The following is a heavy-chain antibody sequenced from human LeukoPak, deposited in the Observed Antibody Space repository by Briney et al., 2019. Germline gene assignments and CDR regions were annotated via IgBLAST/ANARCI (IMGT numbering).Heavy chain of an antibody. D-gene: IGHD1-26*01. CDR3: ARVAYSGNYYWSSDV. Sequence: PGGSLRLSCAASGFTFSSYGMHWVRQAPGKGLEWVAFIRYDGSNKYYADSVKGRFTISRDNSKNTLYLQMNSLRSEDTAVYYCARVAYSGNYYWSSDVWGKGTTVTV. CDR2: IRYDGSNK. CDR1: GFTFSSYG. V-gene: IGHV3-30*02. J-gene: IGHJ6*04.